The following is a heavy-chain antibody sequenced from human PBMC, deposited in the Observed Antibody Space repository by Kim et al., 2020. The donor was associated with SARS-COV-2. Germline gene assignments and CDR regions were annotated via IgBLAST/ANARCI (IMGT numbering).Heavy chain of an antibody. Sequence: WGSLRLSCAASGFTISNTYMSWVRQAPGKGLEWVSLNYSDGSTYYTDSVKGRFIISRDNAKNTVDVQMNSLRVEDTAVYYCARGTDYWGQGILVTVSS. CDR1: GFTISNTY. J-gene: IGHJ4*02. V-gene: IGHV3-53*01. CDR3: ARGTDY. CDR2: NYSDGST.